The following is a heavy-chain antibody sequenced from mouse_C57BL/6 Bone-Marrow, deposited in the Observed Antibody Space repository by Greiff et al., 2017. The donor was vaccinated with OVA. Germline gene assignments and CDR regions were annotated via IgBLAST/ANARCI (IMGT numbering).Heavy chain of an antibody. CDR2: INPNNGGT. V-gene: IGHV1-22*01. CDR1: GYTFTDYN. D-gene: IGHD3-2*02. CDR3: ARGGSSGYYLSD. Sequence: EVKLMESGPELVKPGASVKMSCKASGYTFTDYNMHWVKQSHGKSLEWIGYINPNNGGTSYNQKFKGKATLTVNKSSSTAYMELRSLTSEDSAVYYCARGGSSGYYLSDWGQGTTLTVSS. J-gene: IGHJ2*01.